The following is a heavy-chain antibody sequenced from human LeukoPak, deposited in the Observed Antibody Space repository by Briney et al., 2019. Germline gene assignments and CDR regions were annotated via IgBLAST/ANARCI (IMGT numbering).Heavy chain of an antibody. CDR2: IHHSGSI. V-gene: IGHV4-4*02. Sequence: SETLSLTCAVSGVSISSNLWWTWVRQPPGKGLEWIAEIHHSGSINYNPSLKTRVTISVDKAKNQLSLNLNSGTAADTAVNYCARGGDRSFDYWGQGTLVTVSS. CDR3: ARGGDRSFDY. CDR1: GVSISSNLW. J-gene: IGHJ4*02. D-gene: IGHD3-10*01.